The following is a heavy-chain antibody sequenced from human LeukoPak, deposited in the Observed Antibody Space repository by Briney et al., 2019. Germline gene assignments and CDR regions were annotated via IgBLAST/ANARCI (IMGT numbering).Heavy chain of an antibody. CDR1: GFTVSSNY. CDR3: ASWSIAVAGFDY. Sequence: GGSLRLSCAASGFTVSSNYMSWVRQAPGKGLEWVSVIYSGGSTYYADSVKGRFTISRDNSKNTLYLQMNSLRAEDTAVYYCASWSIAVAGFDYWGRGTLVTVSS. CDR2: IYSGGST. J-gene: IGHJ4*02. V-gene: IGHV3-53*01. D-gene: IGHD6-19*01.